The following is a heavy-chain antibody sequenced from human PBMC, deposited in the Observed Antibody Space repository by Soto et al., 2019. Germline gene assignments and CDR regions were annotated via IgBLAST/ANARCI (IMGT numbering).Heavy chain of an antibody. CDR1: GFTFSSYW. J-gene: IGHJ4*02. Sequence: GGSLRLACAASGFTFSSYWMSWVRQAPGKGLEWVANIKQDGSEKYYVDSVKGRFTISRDNAKNSLYLQMNSLRAEDTAVYYCASRYSSSSGVIVVYWGQGTLVTVSS. CDR3: ASRYSSSSGVIVVY. V-gene: IGHV3-7*01. D-gene: IGHD6-6*01. CDR2: IKQDGSEK.